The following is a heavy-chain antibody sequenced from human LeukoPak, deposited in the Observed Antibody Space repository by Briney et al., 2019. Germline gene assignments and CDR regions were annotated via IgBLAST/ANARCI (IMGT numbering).Heavy chain of an antibody. CDR3: ARNFRGGSTYLDY. V-gene: IGHV4-39*01. Sequence: SETLSLTCTVSGGSISSSSYYWGWIRQPPGKGLEWIGSSYYSGSTYYNPSLKSRVTISVDTSKNQFSLKLSSVTAADTAVYFCARNFRGGSTYLDYWGQGIPVTVSS. CDR2: SYYSGST. D-gene: IGHD5/OR15-5a*01. J-gene: IGHJ4*02. CDR1: GGSISSSSYY.